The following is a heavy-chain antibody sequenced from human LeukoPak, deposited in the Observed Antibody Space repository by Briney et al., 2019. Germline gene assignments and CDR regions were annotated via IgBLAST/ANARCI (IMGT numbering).Heavy chain of an antibody. CDR1: GFTFNNYG. CDR3: TPHWITMVRGVTDY. V-gene: IGHV3-30*02. Sequence: GGSLRLSCAASGFTFNNYGMHWVRQAPGKGLEWVAFLRYDGSNKYHADSVKGRFIISRDNSKNTLYLQMNSLKTEDTAVYYCTPHWITMVRGVTDYWGQGTLVTVSS. J-gene: IGHJ4*02. CDR2: LRYDGSNK. D-gene: IGHD3-10*01.